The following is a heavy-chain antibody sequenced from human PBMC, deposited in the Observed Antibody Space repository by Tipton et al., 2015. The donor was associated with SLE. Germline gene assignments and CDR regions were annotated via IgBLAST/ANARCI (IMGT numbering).Heavy chain of an antibody. V-gene: IGHV4-39*07. D-gene: IGHD6-6*01. CDR2: VYYSGST. J-gene: IGHJ4*02. Sequence: TLSLTCTVSGGSISGSSYYWGWIRQPPGKGLEWIGSVYYSGSTSYKPSLKSRVTISVDTSKNQFSLKLSSVTAADTAVYYCAGVSSSSSTEYYFDYWGQGTLVTVSS. CDR1: GGSISGSSYY. CDR3: AGVSSSSSTEYYFDY.